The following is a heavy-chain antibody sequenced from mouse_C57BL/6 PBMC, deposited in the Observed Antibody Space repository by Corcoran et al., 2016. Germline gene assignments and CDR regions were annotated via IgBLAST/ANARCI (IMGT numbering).Heavy chain of an antibody. CDR2: INPNNGGT. J-gene: IGHJ3*01. CDR1: GYTFTDYY. CDR3: ARKGRKTGLFAY. D-gene: IGHD4-1*01. Sequence: EVQLQQSGPELVKPGASVKISRKASGYTFTDYYMNWVKQSHGKSLEWIGDINPNNGGTSYNQKFKGKATLTVDKPSSTAYMELRSLTSEDSAVYYCARKGRKTGLFAYWGQGTLVTVSA. V-gene: IGHV1-26*01.